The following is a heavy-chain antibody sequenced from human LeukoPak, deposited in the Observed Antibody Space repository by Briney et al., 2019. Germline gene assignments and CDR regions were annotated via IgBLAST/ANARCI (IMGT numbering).Heavy chain of an antibody. V-gene: IGHV1-18*01. D-gene: IGHD6-19*01. CDR1: GYTCTSYG. Sequence: GASVKVSCKASGYTCTSYGISWVRQAPGQGLEWMGWISVYNGNTNYAQKLQGRVTMTTDTSTSTAYMELRSLRSDDTAVYYCARAEPTIAVAGTADYWGQGTLVTVSS. CDR2: ISVYNGNT. CDR3: ARAEPTIAVAGTADY. J-gene: IGHJ4*02.